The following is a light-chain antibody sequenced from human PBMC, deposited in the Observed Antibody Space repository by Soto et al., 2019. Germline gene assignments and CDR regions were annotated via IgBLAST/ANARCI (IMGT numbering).Light chain of an antibody. J-gene: IGKJ2*01. CDR3: QQSYSTPYT. CDR2: AAS. V-gene: IGKV1-39*01. Sequence: DIQMTQSPSSLSASVGDRVTITCRASQSISSYLNWYQQKPGKAPKLLIYAASSLQSGVPSRFSGSGSGTDFTLTISSMPTEDFANYYCQQSYSTPYTFGQATKVDIK. CDR1: QSISSY.